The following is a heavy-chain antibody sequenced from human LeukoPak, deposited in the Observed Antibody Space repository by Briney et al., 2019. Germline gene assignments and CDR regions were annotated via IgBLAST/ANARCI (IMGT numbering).Heavy chain of an antibody. CDR2: INWNGGST. CDR3: ARYAPMITFGGVIVPNYYYYMDV. CDR1: GFTFDDYG. D-gene: IGHD3-16*02. Sequence: GGSLRLSCAASGFTFDDYGMSWVRQAPGKGLEWVSGINWNGGSTGYADSVKGRFTISRGNAKNSLYLQMNSLRAEDTALYYCARYAPMITFGGVIVPNYYYYMDVWGKGTTVTVSS. V-gene: IGHV3-20*04. J-gene: IGHJ6*03.